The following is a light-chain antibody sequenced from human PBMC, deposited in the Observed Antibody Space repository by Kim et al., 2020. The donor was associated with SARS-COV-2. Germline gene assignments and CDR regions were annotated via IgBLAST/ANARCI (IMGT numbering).Light chain of an antibody. Sequence: ASVGDRVTITCRASQGISSYLAWYQQQPGKAPKVLIYAASTLQSGVPSRFSGSGSGTEFTLTISSLQPEDFATYYCQQLNSYSITFGQGTRLEIK. V-gene: IGKV1-9*01. CDR2: AAS. CDR3: QQLNSYSIT. CDR1: QGISSY. J-gene: IGKJ5*01.